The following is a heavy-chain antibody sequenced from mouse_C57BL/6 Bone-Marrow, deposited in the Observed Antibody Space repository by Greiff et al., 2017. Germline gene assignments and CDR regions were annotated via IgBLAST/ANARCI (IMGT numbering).Heavy chain of an antibody. CDR3: ARERGRC. Sequence: QVQLQQPGAELVRPASSVKLSCKASGYTFTSYWMHWVKQRPIQGLEWIGNIDPSDSDTHYNQKFKGKATLTVVKSSSTAYMELSSLATEESAVYYWARERGRCWGQGALVTVSA. J-gene: IGHJ3*01. CDR1: GYTFTSYW. V-gene: IGHV1-52*01. CDR2: IDPSDSDT.